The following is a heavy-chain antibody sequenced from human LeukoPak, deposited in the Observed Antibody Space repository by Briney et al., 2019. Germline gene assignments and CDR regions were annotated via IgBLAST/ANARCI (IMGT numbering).Heavy chain of an antibody. J-gene: IGHJ4*02. CDR3: ARVIGRVGATTVGFDY. CDR2: ISYDGSNK. CDR1: GFTFSSYA. D-gene: IGHD1-26*01. V-gene: IGHV3-30-3*01. Sequence: GGSLRLSCAASGFTFSSYAMHWVRQAPGKGLEWVAVISYDGSNKYYADSVKGRFTISRDNSKNTLYLQMNSLRAEDTAVYYCARVIGRVGATTVGFDYWGQGTLVTVSS.